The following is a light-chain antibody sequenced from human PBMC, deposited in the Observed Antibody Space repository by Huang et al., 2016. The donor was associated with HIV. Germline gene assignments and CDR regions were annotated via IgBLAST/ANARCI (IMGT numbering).Light chain of an antibody. V-gene: IGKV1-39*01. CDR1: QSIGTY. Sequence: IQMTQSPSSLSASVGGRVTIACRASQSIGTYLNWYQQKPGKAPRLLIHVASSLQSGVPSRFSGSGSGTDFTLTISSLQPEDFATYYCQQSYSALGLTFGGGTKVEIK. J-gene: IGKJ4*01. CDR3: QQSYSALGLT. CDR2: VAS.